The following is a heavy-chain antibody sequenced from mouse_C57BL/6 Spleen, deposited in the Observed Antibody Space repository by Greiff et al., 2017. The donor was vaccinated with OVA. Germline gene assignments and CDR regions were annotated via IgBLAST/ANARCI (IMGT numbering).Heavy chain of an antibody. CDR1: GFTFSDYY. V-gene: IGHV5-16*01. CDR2: INYDGSST. CDR3: ARGRYVPYAMDY. J-gene: IGHJ4*01. Sequence: EVHLVESEGGLVQPGSSMKLSCTASGFTFSDYYMAWVRQVPEKGLEWVANINYDGSSTYYLDSLKSRFIISRDNAKNILYLQMSSLKSEDTATYYCARGRYVPYAMDYWGQGTSVTVSS. D-gene: IGHD1-1*02.